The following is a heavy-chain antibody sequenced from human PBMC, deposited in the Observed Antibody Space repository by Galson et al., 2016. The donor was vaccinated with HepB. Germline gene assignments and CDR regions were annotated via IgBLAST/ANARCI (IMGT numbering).Heavy chain of an antibody. CDR3: AKVYCSGANCPAGSYYFDY. CDR1: GFTFSSYA. V-gene: IGHV3-23*01. CDR2: ISGSSSYT. D-gene: IGHD2-15*01. J-gene: IGHJ4*02. Sequence: SLRLSCAVSGFTFSSYAMSWVRQAPGKGLEWVSSISGSSSYTHYADPMKGRFTISRDNSKNTLFLHMNSLRAEDTAIYYCAKVYCSGANCPAGSYYFDYWGQGTLVTVSS.